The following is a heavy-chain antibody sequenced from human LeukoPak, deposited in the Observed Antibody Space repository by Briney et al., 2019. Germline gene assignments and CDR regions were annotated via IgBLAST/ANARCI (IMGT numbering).Heavy chain of an antibody. CDR2: IKQDGSEK. CDR3: ARAKPTVPGLLDY. CDR1: GFTFSSYW. D-gene: IGHD2-2*01. V-gene: IGHV3-7*01. J-gene: IGHJ4*02. Sequence: GGSLRLSCAASGFTFSSYWMSWVRQAPGKGLEWVANIKQDGSEKYYVDSVKGRFTISRDNAKNSLYLQMNCLRAEDTAVYYCARAKPTVPGLLDYWGRGTLVTVSS.